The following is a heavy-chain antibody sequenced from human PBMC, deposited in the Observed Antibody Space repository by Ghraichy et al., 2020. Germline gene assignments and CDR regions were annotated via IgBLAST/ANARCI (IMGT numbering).Heavy chain of an antibody. CDR1: GFNFASYA. Sequence: ASVKVSCTASGFNFASYAVTWVRQAPGQGLEWMGWISAKNGDIKYAPKFLDRVIMTTDTTTATFSMEVRNLRSDDTAVYYCGRDDGDSSRRGALDIWGQGTMVTVSS. J-gene: IGHJ3*02. CDR3: GRDDGDSSRRGALDI. V-gene: IGHV1-18*01. D-gene: IGHD5-24*01. CDR2: ISAKNGDI.